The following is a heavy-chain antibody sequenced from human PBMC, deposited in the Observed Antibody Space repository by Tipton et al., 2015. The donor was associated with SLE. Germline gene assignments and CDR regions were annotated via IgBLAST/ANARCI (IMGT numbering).Heavy chain of an antibody. J-gene: IGHJ4*02. D-gene: IGHD2/OR15-2a*01. CDR3: ASLSAPSDY. Sequence: SLRLSCAASGFPFTSVWMHWVRQPPGKGLVWISEIDSQGSVTNYADSVEGRFSIFRDNAKNTLFLEMSHLRVDDTAFYYCASLSAPSDYWGQGTLVTVSS. CDR1: GFPFTSVW. V-gene: IGHV3-74*01. CDR2: IDSQGSVT.